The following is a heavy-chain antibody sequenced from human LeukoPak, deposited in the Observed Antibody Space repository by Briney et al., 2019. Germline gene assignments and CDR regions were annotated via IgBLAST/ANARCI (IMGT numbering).Heavy chain of an antibody. CDR3: ALAARRSASFDY. CDR2: MCNSGST. Sequence: SETLSLTCTVSGGSISSYYCSWIRQPPGKGLEWIGYMCNSGSTKYNPSLKSRVTISVDTAKNQFSLKLSSVTAADTAVYYCALAARRSASFDYWGQGTLVSVSP. J-gene: IGHJ4*02. CDR1: GGSISSYY. V-gene: IGHV4-59*01. D-gene: IGHD6-6*01.